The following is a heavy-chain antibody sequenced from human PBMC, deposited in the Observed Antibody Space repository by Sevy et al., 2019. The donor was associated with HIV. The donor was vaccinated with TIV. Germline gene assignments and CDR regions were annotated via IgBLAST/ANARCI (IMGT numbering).Heavy chain of an antibody. V-gene: IGHV3-30*04. CDR2: ISYDGSNK. Sequence: GESLKISCAASGFTFSSYAMHWVRQAPGKGLEWVAVISYDGSNKYYADSVKGRFTISRDNSKNTLYLQMNSLRAEDTAVHYCARVDCSSTSCYRSYYYYGMDVWGQGTTVTVSS. J-gene: IGHJ6*02. CDR3: ARVDCSSTSCYRSYYYYGMDV. D-gene: IGHD2-2*01. CDR1: GFTFSSYA.